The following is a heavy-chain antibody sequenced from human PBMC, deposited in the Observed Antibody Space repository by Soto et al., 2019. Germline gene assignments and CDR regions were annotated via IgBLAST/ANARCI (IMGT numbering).Heavy chain of an antibody. V-gene: IGHV4-59*01. J-gene: IGHJ5*02. Sequence: SETLSLTCTVSGGSISSYYWSWIRQPPGKGLEWIGYIYYSGSTNYNPSLKSRVTISVDTSKNQFSLKLSSVTAADTAVYYCAVTTRHSYGEGCWFDPWGQGSLVTV. CDR1: GGSISSYY. CDR3: AVTTRHSYGEGCWFDP. CDR2: IYYSGST. D-gene: IGHD5-18*01.